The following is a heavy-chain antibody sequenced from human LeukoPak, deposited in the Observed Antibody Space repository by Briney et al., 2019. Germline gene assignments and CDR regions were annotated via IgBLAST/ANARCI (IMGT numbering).Heavy chain of an antibody. Sequence: SETLALTCAVYGGSFSDYYWSWIRQPPRKGLEWIGEINHSGSTNYNPSLKSRVTISVDTSKNQFSLKLSSVTAADTAVYYCARDRYHYDSSGYVFHYWGQGTLVAVSS. J-gene: IGHJ4*02. V-gene: IGHV4-34*01. D-gene: IGHD3-22*01. CDR3: ARDRYHYDSSGYVFHY. CDR1: GGSFSDYY. CDR2: INHSGST.